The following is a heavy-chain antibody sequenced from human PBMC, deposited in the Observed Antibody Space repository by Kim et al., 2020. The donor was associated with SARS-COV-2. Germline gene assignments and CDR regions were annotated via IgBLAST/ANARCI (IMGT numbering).Heavy chain of an antibody. J-gene: IGHJ6*02. CDR2: ISAYNGNT. V-gene: IGHV1-18*04. Sequence: ASVKVSCKASGYTFTSYGISWVRQAPGQGLEWMGWISAYNGNTNYAQKVQGRVTMTTDTSTSTAYMELMSLRSDDTAVYYCARDPRILPYCSRTSCYNSGMDVWGQGTTVTVSS. CDR3: ARDPRILPYCSRTSCYNSGMDV. D-gene: IGHD2-2*02. CDR1: GYTFTSYG.